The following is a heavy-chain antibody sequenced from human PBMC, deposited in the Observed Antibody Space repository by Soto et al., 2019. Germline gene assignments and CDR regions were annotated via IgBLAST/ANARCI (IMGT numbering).Heavy chain of an antibody. J-gene: IGHJ5*02. CDR1: GGSISSGDYY. CDR3: ARVMATTKTHNWFDP. V-gene: IGHV4-30-4*01. D-gene: IGHD5-12*01. CDR2: IYYSGST. Sequence: SETLSLTCTVSGGSISSGDYYWSWIRQPPGKGLEWIGYIYYSGSTYYNPSLKSRVTISVDTSKNQFSLKLSSVTAADTAVYYCARVMATTKTHNWFDPWGQGTLVTVSS.